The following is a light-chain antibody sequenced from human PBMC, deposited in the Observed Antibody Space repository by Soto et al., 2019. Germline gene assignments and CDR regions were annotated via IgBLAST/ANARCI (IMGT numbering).Light chain of an antibody. Sequence: QSALTQPASVSGSPGQSITISCTGTSSDVGGYNYVSWYQQHPGKAPKLMIYDVSNRPSGVSNRFSGSKSGNTASLTISGRQAEDEADYDCSAYTSSSVVFGGVTTLSVL. CDR2: DVS. J-gene: IGLJ2*01. CDR3: SAYTSSSVV. V-gene: IGLV2-14*01. CDR1: SSDVGGYNY.